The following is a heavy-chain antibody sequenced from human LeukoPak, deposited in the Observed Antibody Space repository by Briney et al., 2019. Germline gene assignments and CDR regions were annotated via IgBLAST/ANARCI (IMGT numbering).Heavy chain of an antibody. CDR2: IYPGDSDT. D-gene: IGHD3-10*01. J-gene: IGHJ1*01. CDR3: ARPPFVYYYGSGSYAGYFQH. CDR1: GYSFTSYW. V-gene: IGHV5-51*01. Sequence: GESLKISRKGSGYSFTSYWIGWVRQMPGKGLEWMGIIYPGDSDTRYSPSFQGQVTISADKSISTAYLQWSSLKASDTAMYYCARPPFVYYYGSGSYAGYFQHWGQGTLVTVSS.